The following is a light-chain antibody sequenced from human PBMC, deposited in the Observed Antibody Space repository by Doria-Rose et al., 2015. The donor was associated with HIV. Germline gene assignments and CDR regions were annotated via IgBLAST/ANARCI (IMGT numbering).Light chain of an antibody. CDR2: WAS. CDR3: QQYYDTPS. J-gene: IGKJ3*01. CDR1: QSPLYTSKNY. Sequence: DIQVTQSPESLGMSLGERATLNCKSIQSPLYTSKNYLAWYQQKPGQPPKLLIYWASTRQSGVPARFSGSGSGTDFTLTISSLEAEDVAVYYCQQYYDTPSFGPGTTVDIK. V-gene: IGKV4-1*01.